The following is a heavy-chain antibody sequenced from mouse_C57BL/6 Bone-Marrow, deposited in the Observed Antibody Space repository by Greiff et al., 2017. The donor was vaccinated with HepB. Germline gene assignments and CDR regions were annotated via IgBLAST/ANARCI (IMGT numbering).Heavy chain of an antibody. CDR2: IWRGGST. J-gene: IGHJ4*01. V-gene: IGHV2-5*01. CDR3: AKPGLFLYYAMDY. Sequence: VQLVESGPGLVQPSQSLSITCTVSGFSLTSYGVHWVRQSPGKGLEWLGVIWRGGSTDYNAAFMSRLSITKDNSKSQVFFKMNSLQAADTAIYYCAKPGLFLYYAMDYWGQGTSVTVSS. D-gene: IGHD3-1*01. CDR1: GFSLTSYG.